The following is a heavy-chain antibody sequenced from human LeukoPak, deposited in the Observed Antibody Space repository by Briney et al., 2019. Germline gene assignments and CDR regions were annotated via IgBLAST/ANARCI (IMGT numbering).Heavy chain of an antibody. J-gene: IGHJ4*02. V-gene: IGHV3-23*01. CDR3: AKDTAMVGGYFDY. Sequence: GGSLRLSCAASGFTFSSYAMSWVRQAPGKGLEWVSAISGSGGSTYYADSVKGRFTISRDNSKNTLYLQMNSLRAEDTAVYCCAKDTAMVGGYFDYWGQGTLVTVSS. CDR2: ISGSGGST. D-gene: IGHD5-18*01. CDR1: GFTFSSYA.